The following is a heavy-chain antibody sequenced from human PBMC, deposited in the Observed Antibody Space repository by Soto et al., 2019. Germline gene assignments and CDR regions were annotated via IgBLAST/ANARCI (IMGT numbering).Heavy chain of an antibody. CDR2: ISWNSGSI. J-gene: IGHJ6*02. V-gene: IGHV3-9*01. CDR1: GFTFDDYA. CDR3: AKDMASKVSYGMDV. D-gene: IGHD2-8*01. Sequence: EVQLVESGGGLVQPGRSLRLSCAASGFTFDDYAMHWVRQAPGKGLEWVSGISWNSGSIGYADSVKGRFTISRDNAKNSLYLQMNSLRAEDTALYYCAKDMASKVSYGMDVWGQGTTVTVSS.